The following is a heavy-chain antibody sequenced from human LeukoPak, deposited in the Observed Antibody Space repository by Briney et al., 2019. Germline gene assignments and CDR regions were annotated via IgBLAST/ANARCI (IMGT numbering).Heavy chain of an antibody. CDR2: INAGNGNT. J-gene: IGHJ4*02. CDR1: GYTFTSYA. D-gene: IGHD3-9*01. CDR3: AFYWAAKYYFDY. Sequence: ASVKVSCKASGYTFTSYAMHWVRQAPGQRLEWMGWINAGNGNTKYSQKFQGRVTITRDTSASTAYMELSSLRSEDTAVYYCAFYWAAKYYFDYWGQGTLITVSS. V-gene: IGHV1-3*01.